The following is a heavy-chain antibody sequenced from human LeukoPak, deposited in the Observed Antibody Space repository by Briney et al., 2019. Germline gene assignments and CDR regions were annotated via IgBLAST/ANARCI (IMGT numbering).Heavy chain of an antibody. CDR3: AKVALLTSNYDILTGPPLGDY. J-gene: IGHJ4*02. CDR2: ISYDGSNK. Sequence: PGRSLRLSCAASGSTFSSYAMHWVRQAPGKGLEWVAVISYDGSNKYYADSVKGRFTISRDNSKNTLYLQMNSLRAEDTAVYYCAKVALLTSNYDILTGPPLGDYWGQGTLVTVSS. D-gene: IGHD3-9*01. CDR1: GSTFSSYA. V-gene: IGHV3-30*04.